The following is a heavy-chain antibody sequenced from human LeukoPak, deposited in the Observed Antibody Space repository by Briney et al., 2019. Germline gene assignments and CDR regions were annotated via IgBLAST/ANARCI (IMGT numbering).Heavy chain of an antibody. CDR1: GFTFGDFA. J-gene: IGHJ4*02. CDR3: TRWGGSADDY. D-gene: IGHD3-16*01. CDR2: IRGKIYDRKT. V-gene: IGHV3-49*03. Sequence: GSLRPSCTGSGFTFGDFAMTWFRPAPGKGLEWVAFIRGKIYDRKTEYAASVRGRFTISRDDSKNIAYLEMNSLKTEDTAIYYCTRWGGSADDYWGQGTLVTVSS.